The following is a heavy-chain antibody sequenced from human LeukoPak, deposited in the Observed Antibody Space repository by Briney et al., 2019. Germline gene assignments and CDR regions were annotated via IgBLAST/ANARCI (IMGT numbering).Heavy chain of an antibody. J-gene: IGHJ3*02. CDR3: ARSGRGDAFDI. Sequence: GGSLRLSCAGSGFTLSSNWMHWVRQAPGKWLVWVSRIYSDGSRTNYADSVKGRFTISGDNAKNTQYLQMNSLRAEDTAVYYCARSGRGDAFDIWGQGTMVTVSS. V-gene: IGHV3-74*01. CDR2: IYSDGSRT. D-gene: IGHD1-26*01. CDR1: GFTLSSNW.